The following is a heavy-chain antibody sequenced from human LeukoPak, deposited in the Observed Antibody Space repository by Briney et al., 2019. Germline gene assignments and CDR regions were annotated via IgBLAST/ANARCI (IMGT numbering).Heavy chain of an antibody. CDR3: AGAGSSGWSATNNWFDP. CDR2: IYYSGST. CDR1: GGSISSYY. J-gene: IGHJ5*02. V-gene: IGHV4-59*01. D-gene: IGHD6-19*01. Sequence: SETLSLTCTVSGGSISSYYWSWIRQPPGKGLEWIGYIYYSGSTNYNPSLKSRVTISVDTSKNQFSLKLSSVTAADTAVYYCAGAGSSGWSATNNWFDPWGQGTLVTVSS.